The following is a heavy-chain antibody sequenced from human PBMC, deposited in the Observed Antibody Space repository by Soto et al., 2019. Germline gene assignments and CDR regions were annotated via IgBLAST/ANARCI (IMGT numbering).Heavy chain of an antibody. CDR1: GYTFTSYG. Sequence: QVQLVQSGAEVKKPGASVKVSCKASGYTFTSYGISWVRQAPGQGLEWMGWINVYNGNTNYAPKLQGRVTMTTDTSTSKAFLDLRSLRSDDTAVYFCARDTSRGEYDYWGQGTLVTVSS. J-gene: IGHJ4*02. CDR3: ARDTSRGEYDY. V-gene: IGHV1-18*01. CDR2: INVYNGNT. D-gene: IGHD3-10*01.